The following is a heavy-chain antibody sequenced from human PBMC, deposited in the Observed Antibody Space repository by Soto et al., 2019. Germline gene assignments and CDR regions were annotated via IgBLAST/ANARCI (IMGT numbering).Heavy chain of an antibody. V-gene: IGHV3-30*03. CDR3: AMGGGSGWYGGIDY. Sequence: QVQLVESGGGVVQPGRSLRLSCAASGFTFSSYGMHWVRQAPGKGLEWVAVISYDGSNKYYAESVKGRFTISRDNSKNTLYLQMNSLRAEDTAVYYCAMGGGSGWYGGIDYWGQGTLVTVS. J-gene: IGHJ4*02. CDR1: GFTFSSYG. D-gene: IGHD6-19*01. CDR2: ISYDGSNK.